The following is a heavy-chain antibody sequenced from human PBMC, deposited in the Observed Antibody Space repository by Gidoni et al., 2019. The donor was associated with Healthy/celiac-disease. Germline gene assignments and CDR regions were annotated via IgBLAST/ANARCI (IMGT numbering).Heavy chain of an antibody. D-gene: IGHD5-18*01. CDR1: GFTFSSYS. J-gene: IGHJ4*02. Sequence: EVQLVESGGGLVQPGGSLRLSCAASGFTFSSYSMNWVRQAPGKGLEWVSYISSSSSTIYYADSVKGRFTISRDNAKNSLYLQMNSLRAEDTAVYYCARDLPDTAMVMSSGAFDYWGQGTLVTVSS. V-gene: IGHV3-48*01. CDR2: ISSSSSTI. CDR3: ARDLPDTAMVMSSGAFDY.